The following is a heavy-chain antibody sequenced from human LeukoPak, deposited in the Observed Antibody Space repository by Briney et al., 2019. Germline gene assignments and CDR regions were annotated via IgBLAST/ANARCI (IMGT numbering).Heavy chain of an antibody. CDR1: SDSFSSNYL. V-gene: IGHV4-4*02. Sequence: SETLSLTCAVSSDSFSSNYLWTWVRQPPGEGLEWIGEVSHGGNTFYMPSLKSRVTISVDKSKNQFSLKLSSVTAADTVIYYCASRIAAAPIDYWGQGTLVTVSS. CDR3: ASRIAAAPIDY. J-gene: IGHJ4*02. CDR2: VSHGGNT. D-gene: IGHD6-13*01.